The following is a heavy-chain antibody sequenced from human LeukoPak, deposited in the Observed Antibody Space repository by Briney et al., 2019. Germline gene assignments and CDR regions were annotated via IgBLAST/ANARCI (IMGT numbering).Heavy chain of an antibody. CDR1: RDSISNYY. D-gene: IGHD6-13*01. J-gene: IGHJ4*02. Sequence: SETLSLTCNVSRDSISNYYWSWIRQSPGKGVEGIGYIYYTGNTNYNPPLKSGVTTSVERPKNKFSLTLASVTAADTAVYYCAREPFSPGYSSSWYDYWGQGTLVTVSS. V-gene: IGHV4-59*01. CDR3: AREPFSPGYSSSWYDY. CDR2: IYYTGNT.